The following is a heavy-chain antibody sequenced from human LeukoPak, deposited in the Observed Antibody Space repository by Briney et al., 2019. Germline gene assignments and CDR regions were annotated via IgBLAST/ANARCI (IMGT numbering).Heavy chain of an antibody. D-gene: IGHD3-22*01. J-gene: IGHJ4*02. CDR2: ISAYNGNT. CDR3: ARGGLYYYDSSILGFDY. Sequence: ASVKVSCKASGYTFTSYGISWVRQAPGQGLEWMGWISAYNGNTSYAQKLQGRVTMTTDTSTSTAYMELRSLRSDDTAVYYCARGGLYYYDSSILGFDYWGQGTLVTVSS. V-gene: IGHV1-18*01. CDR1: GYTFTSYG.